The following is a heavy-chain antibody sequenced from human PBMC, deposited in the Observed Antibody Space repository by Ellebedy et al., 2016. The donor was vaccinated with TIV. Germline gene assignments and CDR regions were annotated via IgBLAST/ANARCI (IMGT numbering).Heavy chain of an antibody. D-gene: IGHD3-9*01. CDR2: ISGSGGRT. Sequence: PGGSLRLSCAASGFTFSSYAMTWVRQAPGKGLECVSAISGSGGRTYHADSVKGRFTISRDNSKNTLYLQMNSLRAEDTAVYYCAKAADILTGLFDHWGQGTLVTVSS. CDR1: GFTFSSYA. J-gene: IGHJ4*02. V-gene: IGHV3-23*01. CDR3: AKAADILTGLFDH.